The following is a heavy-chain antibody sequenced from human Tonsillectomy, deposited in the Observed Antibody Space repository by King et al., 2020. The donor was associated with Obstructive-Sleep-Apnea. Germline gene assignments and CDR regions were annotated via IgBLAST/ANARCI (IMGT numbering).Heavy chain of an antibody. J-gene: IGHJ6*02. CDR1: GGTFSSYA. V-gene: IGHV1-69*01. CDR2: IIPIFGTA. D-gene: IGHD2-2*02. Sequence: QLVQSGAEVKKPGSSVKVSCKASGGTFSSYAISWVRQAPGQGLEWMGGIIPIFGTANYAQKFQGRVTITADESTSTAYMELSSLRSEDTAVYSCAGGYCSSTSCYTSYYYGMDVWGQGTTVTVSS. CDR3: AGGYCSSTSCYTSYYYGMDV.